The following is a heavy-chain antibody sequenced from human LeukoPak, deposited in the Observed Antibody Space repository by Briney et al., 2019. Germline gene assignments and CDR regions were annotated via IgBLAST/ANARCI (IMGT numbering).Heavy chain of an antibody. CDR3: ARAAIYYYGSGSYYNFNWFDP. Sequence: NPSETLSLTCTVSGGSISSGGYYWSWIRQHPGKGLEWIGYTYYSGSTYYNPSLKSRVTISVDTSKNQFSLKLSSVTAADTAVYYCARAAIYYYGSGSYYNFNWFDPWGQGTLVTVSS. D-gene: IGHD3-10*01. CDR1: GGSISSGGYY. CDR2: TYYSGST. J-gene: IGHJ5*02. V-gene: IGHV4-31*03.